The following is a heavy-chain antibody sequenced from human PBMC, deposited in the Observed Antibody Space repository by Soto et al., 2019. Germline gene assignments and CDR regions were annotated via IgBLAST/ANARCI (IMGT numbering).Heavy chain of an antibody. V-gene: IGHV4-59*01. CDR1: GGSINDFY. CDR3: ARVGGVAARTFDY. J-gene: IGHJ4*02. Sequence: QVQLQESGPGLVKASETLSLTCTVSGGSINDFYWSWIRQPPGKGLEWIGYIYYSGSTDYNPSLKGRVTISVDTSKNPFSLKLRSVTAADTAVYYCARVGGVAARTFDYWGQGTLVTVSS. CDR2: IYYSGST. D-gene: IGHD6-6*01.